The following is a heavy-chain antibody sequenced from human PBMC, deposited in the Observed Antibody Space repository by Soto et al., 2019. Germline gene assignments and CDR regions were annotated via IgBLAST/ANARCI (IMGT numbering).Heavy chain of an antibody. CDR1: DDSLTNTNYY. Sequence: SQTLSLTGTVSDDSLTNTNYYWSWIRQPAGKGLEWIGRIYTSGSTNYTPSLKSRVTMSVDTSKNQFSLKLSSVTAADTAVYYCARVRIAARTGAYGMDVWGQGATVTVSS. D-gene: IGHD6-6*01. J-gene: IGHJ6*02. V-gene: IGHV4-61*02. CDR3: ARVRIAARTGAYGMDV. CDR2: IYTSGST.